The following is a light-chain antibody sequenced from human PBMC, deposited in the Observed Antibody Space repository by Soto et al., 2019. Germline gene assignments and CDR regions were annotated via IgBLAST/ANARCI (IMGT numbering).Light chain of an antibody. CDR3: STWDYSLNGWV. J-gene: IGLJ3*02. Sequence: QSVLTQPPSVSGTPGLRVNISCSGGISNIGKDTVNWYQQLPGTAPKLLMFNDDKRPSGVPDRFSGSRSGTSASLAISGLQSDAEAVYFCSTWDYSLNGWVFGGGTKLTVL. V-gene: IGLV1-44*01. CDR1: ISNIGKDT. CDR2: NDD.